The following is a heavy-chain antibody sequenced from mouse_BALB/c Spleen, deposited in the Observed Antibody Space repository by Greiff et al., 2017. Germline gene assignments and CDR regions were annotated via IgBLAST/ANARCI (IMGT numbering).Heavy chain of an antibody. CDR2: IYYSGTI. D-gene: IGHD1-1*02. J-gene: IGHJ4*01. V-gene: IGHV3-5*02. CDR1: GISITTGNYR. Sequence: EVKLVESGPGLVKPSQTVSLTCTVTGISITTGNYRWSWIRQFPGNKLEWIGYIYYSGTITYNPSLTSRTTITRDTSKNQFFLEMNSLTAEDTATYYCARGLYGYDAMDYWGQGTSVTVSS. CDR3: ARGLYGYDAMDY.